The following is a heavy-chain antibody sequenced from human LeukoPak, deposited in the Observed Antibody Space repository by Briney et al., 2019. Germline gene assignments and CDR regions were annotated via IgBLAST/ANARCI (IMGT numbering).Heavy chain of an antibody. CDR3: ATSAAGPDY. Sequence: PGGSLRLSCAAAGFTFSTYTMHWVRQAPGKGLEWVSAISSRRTYIHYADPVEGRFTISRDNANNSLYLQMHSLRAEDTAVYYCATSAAGPDYWGQGTLVTVSS. V-gene: IGHV3-21*01. CDR1: GFTFSTYT. J-gene: IGHJ4*02. D-gene: IGHD6-13*01. CDR2: ISSRRTYI.